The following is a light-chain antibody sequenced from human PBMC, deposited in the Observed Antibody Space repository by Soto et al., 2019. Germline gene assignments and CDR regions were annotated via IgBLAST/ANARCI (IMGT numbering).Light chain of an antibody. CDR3: CSYAGSYSYG. CDR1: SSDVGGYNS. Sequence: QSALTQPRSVSGSPGQSVTISCTGTSSDVGGYNSVSWYQQHPGKAPALMIYDVTKRPSGVPDRFSGSKSGNTASLTISGLQAEDEADYYCCSYAGSYSYGLGTGTKVTV. CDR2: DVT. V-gene: IGLV2-11*01. J-gene: IGLJ1*01.